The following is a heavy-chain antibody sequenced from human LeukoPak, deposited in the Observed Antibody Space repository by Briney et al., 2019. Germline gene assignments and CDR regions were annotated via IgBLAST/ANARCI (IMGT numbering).Heavy chain of an antibody. D-gene: IGHD6-19*01. CDR2: IYPGDSDT. CDR1: GYSFTSYW. V-gene: IGHV5-51*01. Sequence: GESLKISCKGSGYSFTSYWIGWVRQMPGKGLEWVGIIYPGDSDTRYSPSFQGQVTISADKSISTAYLQWSSLRASDTAMYHCARPYSSGWYAVDSWGQGTLVTVSS. J-gene: IGHJ4*02. CDR3: ARPYSSGWYAVDS.